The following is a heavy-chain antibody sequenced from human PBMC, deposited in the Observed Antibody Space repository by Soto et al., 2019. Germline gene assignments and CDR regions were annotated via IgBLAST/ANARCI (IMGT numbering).Heavy chain of an antibody. CDR1: GFSFRDYD. V-gene: IGHV3-13*05. CDR2: LGAAGDP. J-gene: IGHJ6*02. Sequence: EVQLVESGGGSVQPGESLRLSCAASGFSFRDYDMHWVRQPTGKGLEWVSGLGAAGDPYYVASVKGRFSVSRDNAQNSLYLQMNNLRVDDTAVYFCARAYLGRLPRRADYYYAMDVWGRGTTVTVSS. CDR3: ARAYLGRLPRRADYYYAMDV. D-gene: IGHD1-26*01.